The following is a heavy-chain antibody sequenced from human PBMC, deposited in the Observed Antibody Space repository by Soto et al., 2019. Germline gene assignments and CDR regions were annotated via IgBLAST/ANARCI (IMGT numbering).Heavy chain of an antibody. J-gene: IGHJ5*02. CDR3: ARDFRPSSGYYYVFDWFDP. CDR2: IYTSGST. V-gene: IGHV4-4*07. CDR1: GGSISSYY. D-gene: IGHD3-22*01. Sequence: SETLSLICTVSGGSISSYYWSWIRQPAGKGLEWIGRIYTSGSTNYNPSLKSRVTMSVDTSKNQFSLKLSSVTAADTAVYYCARDFRPSSGYYYVFDWFDPWGQGTLVTVSS.